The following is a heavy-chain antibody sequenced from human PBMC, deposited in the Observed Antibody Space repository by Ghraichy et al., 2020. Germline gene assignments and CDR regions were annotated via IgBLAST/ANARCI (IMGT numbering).Heavy chain of an antibody. Sequence: GGSLRLSCAASGFILSDYSINWVRQAPGKGLEWISYITSSGKFISYADSVRGRFTVSRDNARNALYLQMNSLRGEDTAVYYCARASAVVRFYYYAALDVWGQGTTVTISS. V-gene: IGHV3-48*01. D-gene: IGHD4-23*01. CDR1: GFILSDYS. J-gene: IGHJ6*02. CDR3: ARASAVVRFYYYAALDV. CDR2: ITSSGKFI.